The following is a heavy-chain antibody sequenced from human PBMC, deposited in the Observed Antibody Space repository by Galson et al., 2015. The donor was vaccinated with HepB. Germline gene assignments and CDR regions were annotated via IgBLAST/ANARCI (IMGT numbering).Heavy chain of an antibody. V-gene: IGHV1-18*01. CDR1: GYTFTSYG. CDR2: ISAYNGNT. J-gene: IGHJ4*02. Sequence: SVKVSCKASGYTFTSYGISWVRQAPGQGLEWMGWISAYNGNTNYAQKLQGRVTMTTDTSTSTAYMELRSLRSDDTAVYYCARSYSVPAAIGGQQFDYWGQGTLVTVSS. CDR3: ARSYSVPAAIGGQQFDY. D-gene: IGHD2-2*01.